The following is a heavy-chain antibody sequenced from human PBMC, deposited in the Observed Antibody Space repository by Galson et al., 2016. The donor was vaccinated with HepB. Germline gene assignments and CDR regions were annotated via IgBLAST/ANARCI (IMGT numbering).Heavy chain of an antibody. D-gene: IGHD2-15*01. V-gene: IGHV2-5*02. CDR3: AHNRWYGGHLYSFDY. Sequence: PALVKPTQTLTLTCTFSGFSLSTSGVGVGWLRQPPGKALEWLALIYWDDDKRYSPSLRNRLTITKDTSKNQVVLTMTNMDPVDTATYYCAHNRWYGGHLYSFDYWGQGTLVTVSS. J-gene: IGHJ4*02. CDR1: GFSLSTSGVG. CDR2: IYWDDDK.